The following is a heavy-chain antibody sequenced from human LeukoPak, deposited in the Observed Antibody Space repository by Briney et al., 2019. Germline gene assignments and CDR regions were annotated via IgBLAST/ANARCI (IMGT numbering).Heavy chain of an antibody. CDR2: INHSGST. CDR3: ARHLLYYYGSGSYYGGYGY. J-gene: IGHJ4*02. CDR1: GGSFSGYY. V-gene: IGHV4-34*01. D-gene: IGHD3-10*01. Sequence: SETLSLTCAVYGGSFSGYYWSWIRQPPGKGLEWIGEINHSGSTNYNPSLKSRVTISVDTSKNQFSLKLSSVTAAATAVYYCARHLLYYYGSGSYYGGYGYWGQGTLVTVSS.